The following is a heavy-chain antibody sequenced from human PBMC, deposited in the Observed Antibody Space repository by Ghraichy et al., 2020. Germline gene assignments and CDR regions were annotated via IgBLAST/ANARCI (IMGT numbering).Heavy chain of an antibody. J-gene: IGHJ5*02. V-gene: IGHV3-30*18. Sequence: GGSLRLSCTAPGFSLSTYGMHWVRQAPGKGPEWVAMISIDGEVQYYGDSVKGRFTISRDNSKNTVYLEMNSLRDEDTAVYHCAKDFFGSVWYNYFDPWGQGTLFTV. CDR1: GFSLSTYG. CDR3: AKDFFGSVWYNYFDP. CDR2: ISIDGEVQ. D-gene: IGHD6-13*01.